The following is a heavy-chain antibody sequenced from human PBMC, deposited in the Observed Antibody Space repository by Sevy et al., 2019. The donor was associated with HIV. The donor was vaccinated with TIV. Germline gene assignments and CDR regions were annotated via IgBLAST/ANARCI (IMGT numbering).Heavy chain of an antibody. CDR3: AKVDRPIMVRGVIAPFDY. CDR2: ISGSGGST. CDR1: GFTFSSYA. J-gene: IGHJ4*02. Sequence: GGSLRLSCAASGFTFSSYAMSWVRQAPGKGLEWVSAISGSGGSTYYVDSVKGRFTISSDNSKNTLYLQMNGLRAEDTAVYHCAKVDRPIMVRGVIAPFDYWGQGTLVTVSS. V-gene: IGHV3-23*01. D-gene: IGHD3-10*01.